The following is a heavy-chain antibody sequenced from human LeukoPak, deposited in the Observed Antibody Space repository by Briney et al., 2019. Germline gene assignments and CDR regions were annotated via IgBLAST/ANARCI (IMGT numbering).Heavy chain of an antibody. CDR2: IIDTGST. D-gene: IGHD3-3*01. V-gene: IGHV4-34*12. CDR1: GGSFSGYY. Sequence: SETLSLTCAVYGGSFSGYYWTWIRQPPGKGLEWIGEIIDTGSTKYNSFLKSRVTISVDTSKNQFSLSLDSVTAADTAVYYCARGLASGYPPIPFDYWGQGTLVTVSS. CDR3: ARGLASGYPPIPFDY. J-gene: IGHJ4*02.